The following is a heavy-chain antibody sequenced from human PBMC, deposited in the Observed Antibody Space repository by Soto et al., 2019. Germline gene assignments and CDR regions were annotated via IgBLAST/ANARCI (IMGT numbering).Heavy chain of an antibody. CDR3: AREEQTGANYYLDY. CDR2: ISPHSGGP. CDR1: GYTFTGYY. J-gene: IGHJ4*02. Sequence: ASVKVSCKASGYTFTGYYIHWVRQAPGQGLEWMGSISPHSGGPNCAQRFQGRVTMTRDTSMTTVYMEMSGLTSDDTAVYYCAREEQTGANYYLDYWGQGTLVTVSS. D-gene: IGHD7-27*01. V-gene: IGHV1-2*02.